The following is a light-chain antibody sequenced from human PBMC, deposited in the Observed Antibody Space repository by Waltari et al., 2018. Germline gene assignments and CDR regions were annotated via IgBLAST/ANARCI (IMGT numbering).Light chain of an antibody. CDR1: PSVFFRPNSKNY. CDR2: WAS. CDR3: QHFYNSPFT. Sequence: DIVMTQSPDSLAVSLCARATINCKSSPSVFFRPNSKNYLSSFQKKPGQPPKLLISWASTRESGVPDRFSGSGSGTEFTLTISSLQAEDVALYYCQHFYNSPFTFGGGTKVEIK. J-gene: IGKJ4*01. V-gene: IGKV4-1*01.